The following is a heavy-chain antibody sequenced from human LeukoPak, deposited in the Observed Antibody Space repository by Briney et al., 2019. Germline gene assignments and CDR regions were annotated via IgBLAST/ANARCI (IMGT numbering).Heavy chain of an antibody. J-gene: IGHJ5*02. CDR2: INHSGST. CDR1: GGSFSGYY. Sequence: PSETLSLTCAVYGGSFSGYYCSWIRQPPGNGLEWIGEINHSGSTNYNPSLKSRVTISVDTSKNQFSLKLSSVTAADTAVYYCARSITMVRGVLPWGQGTLVTVSS. D-gene: IGHD3-10*01. CDR3: ARSITMVRGVLP. V-gene: IGHV4-34*01.